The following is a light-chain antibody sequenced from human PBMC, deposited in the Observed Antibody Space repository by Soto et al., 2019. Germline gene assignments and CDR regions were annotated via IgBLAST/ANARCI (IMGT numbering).Light chain of an antibody. CDR3: QQYNSYSPYT. V-gene: IGKV1-5*03. CDR1: QSISSW. J-gene: IGKJ2*01. Sequence: DIQMTQSPSTLSASVGDRVTITCRASQSISSWLAWYQQKPGKAPKLLIYKASSLERGVPSRFSGSGSGTEFTLTISSPQPDDFATYYCQQYNSYSPYTFGQGTKLEIK. CDR2: KAS.